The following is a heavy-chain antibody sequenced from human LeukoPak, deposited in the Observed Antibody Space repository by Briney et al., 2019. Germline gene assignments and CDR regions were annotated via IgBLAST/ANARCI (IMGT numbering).Heavy chain of an antibody. CDR3: ARMGKLLYYYYGMDV. D-gene: IGHD2-21*02. CDR1: GYTFTSYG. Sequence: GASVKVSCKASGYTFTSYGISWVRQAPGQGLEWMGWISAYNGNTNYAQKLQGRVTMTTDTSTSTAYMELRSLRSDDTAVYYCARMGKLLYYYYGMDVWGQGTTVTVSS. V-gene: IGHV1-18*01. CDR2: ISAYNGNT. J-gene: IGHJ6*02.